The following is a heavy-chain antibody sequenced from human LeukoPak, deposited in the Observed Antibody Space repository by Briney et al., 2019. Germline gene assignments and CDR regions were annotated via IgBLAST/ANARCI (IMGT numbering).Heavy chain of an antibody. D-gene: IGHD1-26*01. V-gene: IGHV3-30-3*01. Sequence: GGSLRISCAASGFTFSSYARHWVRQAPGKGLEWVAVISYDGSNKYYADSVKGRFTISRDNSKNTLYLQMNSLRAEDTAVYYCARLGGSNEGNWGQGTLVTVSS. CDR3: ARLGGSNEGN. J-gene: IGHJ4*02. CDR1: GFTFSSYA. CDR2: ISYDGSNK.